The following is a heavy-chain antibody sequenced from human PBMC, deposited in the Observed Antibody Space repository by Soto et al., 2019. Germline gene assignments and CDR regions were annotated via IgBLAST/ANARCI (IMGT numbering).Heavy chain of an antibody. CDR2: INHSGST. CDR1: GGSFSGYY. D-gene: IGHD2-8*01. Sequence: QVQLQQWGAGLLKPSETLSLTCAVYGGSFSGYYWSWIRQPPGKGLEWIGEINHSGSTNYNPSLKSRVTISVDTSKHQFSLKLSSVTAADTAVYYCARMYLVLEAPGAFDIWGQGTMVTVSS. V-gene: IGHV4-34*01. J-gene: IGHJ3*02. CDR3: ARMYLVLEAPGAFDI.